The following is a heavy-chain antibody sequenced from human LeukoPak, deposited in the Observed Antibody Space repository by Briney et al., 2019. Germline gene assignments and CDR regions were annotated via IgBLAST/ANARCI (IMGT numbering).Heavy chain of an antibody. V-gene: IGHV3-49*04. CDR1: GFTFGDYA. J-gene: IGHJ4*02. Sequence: GGSLRLSCKASGFTFGDYAMSWVRQAPGKGLEWVSFIRDKGSGGTTEYAASVQGRFIISRDDSKSITYLQMNSLKTEDTAVYYCARMKRKDYYDRSGYYRVFDYWGKGTLVTVSS. CDR2: IRDKGSGGTT. CDR3: ARMKRKDYYDRSGYYRVFDY. D-gene: IGHD3-22*01.